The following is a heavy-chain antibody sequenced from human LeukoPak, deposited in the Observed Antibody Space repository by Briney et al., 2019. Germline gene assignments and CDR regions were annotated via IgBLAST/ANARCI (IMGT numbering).Heavy chain of an antibody. CDR2: VSYDGSNK. V-gene: IGHV3-30-3*01. CDR3: ARDSHYYDPGGYYSRGEYYHHGMDA. Sequence: VESLRLSCVVSGFTFRTYAMHWVRQAPAKGLEWVADVSYDGSNKYYADSVQGRFTISRDNSRNTLHLQMHSLRAEDTAVYYCARDSHYYDPGGYYSRGEYYHHGMDAWGQGTTVTASS. CDR1: GFTFRTYA. D-gene: IGHD3-22*01. J-gene: IGHJ6*02.